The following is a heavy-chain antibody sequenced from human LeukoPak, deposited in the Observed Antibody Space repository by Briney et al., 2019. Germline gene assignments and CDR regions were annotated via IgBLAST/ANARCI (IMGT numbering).Heavy chain of an antibody. CDR3: ARQFVETITMVRGVSNWFDP. CDR2: IYHSGST. V-gene: IGHV4-38-2*02. CDR1: GYSISSGYY. Sequence: ASETLSLTCTVSGYSISSGYYWGWIRQPPGKGLEWIGSIYHSGSTYYNPSLKSRVTISVDTSKNQFSLKLSSVTAADTAVYYCARQFVETITMVRGVSNWFDPWGQGTLVTVSS. D-gene: IGHD3-10*01. J-gene: IGHJ5*02.